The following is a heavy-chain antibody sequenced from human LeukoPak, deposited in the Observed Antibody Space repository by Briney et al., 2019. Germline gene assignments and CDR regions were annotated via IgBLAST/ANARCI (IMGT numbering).Heavy chain of an antibody. J-gene: IGHJ4*02. D-gene: IGHD6-13*01. CDR1: GGSFSGYY. CDR2: INHSGST. Sequence: SETLSLTCAVSGGSFSGYYWSWIRQPPGKGLEWIGEINHSGSTNYNPSLKSRVTISVDTSKNQFSLKLSSVTAADTAVYYCARGGRIAAAGTGYFDYWGQGTLVTVSS. V-gene: IGHV4-34*01. CDR3: ARGGRIAAAGTGYFDY.